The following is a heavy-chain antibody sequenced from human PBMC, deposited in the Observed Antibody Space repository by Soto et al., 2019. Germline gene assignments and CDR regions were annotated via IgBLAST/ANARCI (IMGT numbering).Heavy chain of an antibody. CDR3: ARQNRRDNWNYATDWFDP. CDR2: IYYSGST. Sequence: QVQLQESGPGLVKPSETLSLTCTVSGGSISSYYWSWIRQPPGKGLEWIGYIYYSGSTNYNPSLKSRVTISVDTSKNQFSLKLSSVTAADTAVYYCARQNRRDNWNYATDWFDPWGQGTLVTVSS. V-gene: IGHV4-59*01. D-gene: IGHD1-7*01. J-gene: IGHJ5*02. CDR1: GGSISSYY.